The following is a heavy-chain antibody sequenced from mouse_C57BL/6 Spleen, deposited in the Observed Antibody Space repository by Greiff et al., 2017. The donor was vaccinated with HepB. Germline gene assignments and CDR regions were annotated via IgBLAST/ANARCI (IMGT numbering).Heavy chain of an antibody. J-gene: IGHJ4*01. CDR1: GYTFTSYW. Sequence: EVQLQQSGTVLARPGASVKMSCKTSGYTFTSYWMHWVKQRPGQGLEWIGAIYPGNSDTSYNQKFKGKAKLTAVTSASTAYMELSSLTNEDSAVYYCTVYDYDVYAMDYWGQGTSVTVSS. V-gene: IGHV1-5*01. CDR3: TVYDYDVYAMDY. D-gene: IGHD2-4*01. CDR2: IYPGNSDT.